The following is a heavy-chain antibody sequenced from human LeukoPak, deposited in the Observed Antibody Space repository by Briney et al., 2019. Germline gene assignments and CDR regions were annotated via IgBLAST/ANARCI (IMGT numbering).Heavy chain of an antibody. CDR1: GFTFISYW. CDR3: ARDAPGNTALDY. Sequence: GGSLRLSCAASGFTFISYWRHWVRQARGKGLVWVSRINGYGSSTDFADSVKGRFTISRDNAKNTLYLQMNSLRAEDTAVYYCARDAPGNTALDYWGQGTLVTVSS. CDR2: INGYGSST. V-gene: IGHV3-74*01. J-gene: IGHJ4*02. D-gene: IGHD5-18*01.